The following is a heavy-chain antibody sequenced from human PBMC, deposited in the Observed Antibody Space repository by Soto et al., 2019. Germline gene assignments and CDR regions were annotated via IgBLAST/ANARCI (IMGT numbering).Heavy chain of an antibody. V-gene: IGHV4-39*01. CDR1: GGSIISSSYY. CDR3: ARQRTSIFGVVIFWFDP. J-gene: IGHJ5*02. D-gene: IGHD3-3*01. Sequence: SETLSLTCTFSGGSIISSSYYWGWIRQPPGKGLEWIGSIYYSGSTYYNPSLKSRVTISVDTSKNQFSLKLSSVTAADTAVYYCARQRTSIFGVVIFWFDPWGQGTLVTVSS. CDR2: IYYSGST.